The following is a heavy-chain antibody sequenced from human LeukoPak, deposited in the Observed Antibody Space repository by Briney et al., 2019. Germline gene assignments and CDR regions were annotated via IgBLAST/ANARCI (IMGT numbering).Heavy chain of an antibody. V-gene: IGHV1-69*06. Sequence: SVEVSCKASGYTFTGYYMHWVRQAPGQGLEWMGGIIPIFGTANYAQKFQGRVTITADKSTSTAYMELSSLRSEDTAVYYCARVMTTVTNDWFDPWGQGTLVTVSS. CDR1: GYTFTGYY. J-gene: IGHJ5*02. CDR3: ARVMTTVTNDWFDP. CDR2: IIPIFGTA. D-gene: IGHD4-17*01.